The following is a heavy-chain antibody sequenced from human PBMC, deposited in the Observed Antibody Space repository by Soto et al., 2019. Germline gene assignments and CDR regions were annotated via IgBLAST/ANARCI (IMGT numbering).Heavy chain of an antibody. CDR1: GGSISSSSYY. CDR3: ARGRNWLDP. J-gene: IGHJ5*02. CDR2: IYYSGST. V-gene: IGHV4-39*02. Sequence: SETRSLTCTVSGGSISSSSYYWGWIRQPPGKGLEWSGSIYYSGSTYYNPSLKSRVTISGDTSKTHFSQKLRSVTAADTVVYYCARGRNWLDPWRQVTLVTASS.